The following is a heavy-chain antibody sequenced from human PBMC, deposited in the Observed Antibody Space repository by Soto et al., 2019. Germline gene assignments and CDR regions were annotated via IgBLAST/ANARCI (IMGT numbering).Heavy chain of an antibody. J-gene: IGHJ3*02. Sequence: GSLRLSCAASGFTFSDHWMHWVRQVPGKGLVWVSRIKGDGSYTNYADSVKGRFTIIRDNAKNTLYLQMNSLRVEDTAVYYCARLGSTNTFDIWGLGTKVTISS. CDR2: IKGDGSYT. D-gene: IGHD2-2*01. CDR1: GFTFSDHW. CDR3: ARLGSTNTFDI. V-gene: IGHV3-74*01.